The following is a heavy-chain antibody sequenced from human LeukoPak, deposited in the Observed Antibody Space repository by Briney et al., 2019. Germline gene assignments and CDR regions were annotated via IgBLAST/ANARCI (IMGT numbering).Heavy chain of an antibody. CDR1: GFTFSSYA. CDR2: ISSNGGST. Sequence: GGSLRLSCAASGFTFSSYAMHWVRQAPGKGLEYVSAISSNGGSTYYANPVKGRFTISRDNSKNTLYLQMGSLRAEDMAVYYCARSGSPYYDFWSGYGNYYYYYGMDVWGQGTTVTVSS. J-gene: IGHJ6*02. V-gene: IGHV3-64*01. D-gene: IGHD3-3*01. CDR3: ARSGSPYYDFWSGYGNYYYYYGMDV.